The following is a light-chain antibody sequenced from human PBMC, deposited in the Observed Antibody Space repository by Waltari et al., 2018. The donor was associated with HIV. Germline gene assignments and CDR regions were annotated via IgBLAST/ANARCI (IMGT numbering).Light chain of an antibody. Sequence: QSVLTPPPSASGTPGQRVTIPCSGSSSNTGSNYVYWYQHLPGTAPKLLIYMNNQRPSGVPDRLSGSKSGTSASLAISGLRSEDEADYYCAAWDASLSAWVFGGGTKLTVL. V-gene: IGLV1-47*01. J-gene: IGLJ3*02. CDR3: AAWDASLSAWV. CDR1: SSNTGSNY. CDR2: MNN.